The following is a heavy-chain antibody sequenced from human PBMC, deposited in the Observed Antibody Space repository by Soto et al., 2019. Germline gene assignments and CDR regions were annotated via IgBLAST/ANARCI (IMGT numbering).Heavy chain of an antibody. D-gene: IGHD2-15*01. V-gene: IGHV3-7*01. CDR3: ARDPVCSGGSCYDY. Sequence: QAGGSLRLSCAASGFTFSRYWMTWVRQAPGKGLEWVANIKQDGSEIYYVDSVKGRFTISRDNAENSLYLQMNSLRAEDTAVYYCARDPVCSGGSCYDYWGQGTLVTVSS. CDR1: GFTFSRYW. CDR2: IKQDGSEI. J-gene: IGHJ4*02.